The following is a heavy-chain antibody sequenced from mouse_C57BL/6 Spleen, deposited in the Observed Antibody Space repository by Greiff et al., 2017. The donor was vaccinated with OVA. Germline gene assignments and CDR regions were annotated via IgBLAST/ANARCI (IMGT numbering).Heavy chain of an antibody. Sequence: VQGVESGPGLVAPSQSLSITCTVSGFSLTSYGVSWVRQPPGKGLEWLGVIWGDGSSNYHSALISRLSISKDNSKSQVFLKLNSLQTDDTATYYCARYYSKTGYYAMDYWGQGTSVTVSS. CDR3: ARYYSKTGYYAMDY. J-gene: IGHJ4*01. V-gene: IGHV2-3*01. CDR1: GFSLTSYG. D-gene: IGHD2-5*01. CDR2: IWGDGSS.